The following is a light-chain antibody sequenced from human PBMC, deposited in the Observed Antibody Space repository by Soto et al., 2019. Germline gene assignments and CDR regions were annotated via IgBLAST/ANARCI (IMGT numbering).Light chain of an antibody. CDR1: QNIRNN. Sequence: EVVMTQSPASLSVSPGERATLSCRASQNIRNNLAWYQQRPGQAPRLLVYGASTRATGIPARFSGSGSGTEFTLTISSLQSADFAVYFCQQYNNWARTFGQGTKVDIK. CDR3: QQYNNWART. CDR2: GAS. V-gene: IGKV3-15*01. J-gene: IGKJ1*01.